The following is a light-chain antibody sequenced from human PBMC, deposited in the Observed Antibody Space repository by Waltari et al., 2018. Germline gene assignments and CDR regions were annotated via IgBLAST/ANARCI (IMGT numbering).Light chain of an antibody. CDR3: SSYVGNNNLI. V-gene: IGLV2-8*01. CDR2: EVS. Sequence: QSALTQPPSASGSAGQPVTISCTGTSSDVGGYKYVPWYQQHPGKAPKLMIYEVSKRPSGVPDRFSGSKSGNTASLTVSGLQAEDEADYYCSSYVGNNNLIFGGGTKLTVL. CDR1: SSDVGGYKY. J-gene: IGLJ2*01.